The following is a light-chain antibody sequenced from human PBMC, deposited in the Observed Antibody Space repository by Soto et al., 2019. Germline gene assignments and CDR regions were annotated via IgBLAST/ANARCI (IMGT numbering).Light chain of an antibody. CDR3: QNYRYAPAT. Sequence: DVRMTQSPSSLTAFFGDSVTSSCLASQDIMKSLAWYQQRPGGIPNVLIYAASTLRPGVPSRFSGSGSGTNFTLTISGLRPEDVATYYCQNYRYAPATFGQGTKVE. V-gene: IGKV1-27*01. CDR1: QDIMKS. J-gene: IGKJ1*01. CDR2: AAS.